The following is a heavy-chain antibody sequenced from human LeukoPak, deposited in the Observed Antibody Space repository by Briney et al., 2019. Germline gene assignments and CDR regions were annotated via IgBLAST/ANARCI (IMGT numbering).Heavy chain of an antibody. CDR1: GGSISSYY. D-gene: IGHD6-13*01. V-gene: IGHV4-59*01. Sequence: KPSETLSLTCTVSGGSISSYYWSWIRQPPGKGLEWIGYIYYSGSTNYNPSLKSRVTISLDTSKNQFSLKLNSVTAADTAVYYWARGHSAAGALNWFDPGGQGTLVTVSS. CDR3: ARGHSAAGALNWFDP. CDR2: IYYSGST. J-gene: IGHJ5*02.